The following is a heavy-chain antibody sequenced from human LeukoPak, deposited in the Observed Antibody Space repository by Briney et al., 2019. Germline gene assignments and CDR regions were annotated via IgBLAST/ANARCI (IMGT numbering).Heavy chain of an antibody. CDR1: GGSISSYY. CDR3: AISDILTGYYTSSGSIDY. J-gene: IGHJ4*02. V-gene: IGHV4-59*08. Sequence: PSETLSLTCTVSGGSISSYYWSWIRQPPGKGLEWIGYIYYSGSTNYNPSLKSRVTISVDTSKNQFSLKLSSVTAADTAVYYCAISDILTGYYTSSGSIDYWGQGTLVTVSS. CDR2: IYYSGST. D-gene: IGHD3-9*01.